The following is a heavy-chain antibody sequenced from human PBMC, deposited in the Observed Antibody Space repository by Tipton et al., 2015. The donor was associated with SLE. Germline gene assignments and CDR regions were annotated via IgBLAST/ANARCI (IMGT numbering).Heavy chain of an antibody. Sequence: LRLSCTVSGGSISSSSYYWGWIRQPPGKGLEWIGSIYYSGSTYYNPSLKSRVTISVDTSKNQFSLKLSSVTAADTAVYYCARDNCSSTSCYGGFDPWGQGTLVTVSS. CDR3: ARDNCSSTSCYGGFDP. D-gene: IGHD2-2*01. CDR1: GGSISSSSYY. V-gene: IGHV4-39*07. J-gene: IGHJ5*02. CDR2: IYYSGST.